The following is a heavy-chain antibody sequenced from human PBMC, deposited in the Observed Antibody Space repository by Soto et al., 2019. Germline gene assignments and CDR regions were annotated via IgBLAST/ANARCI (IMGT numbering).Heavy chain of an antibody. Sequence: GETLKISCTGPGYRLTSDWTGWVREMPGKGLEWMGIIYPGDSDTRYSPSFQGHVTISADKFISTAYLHRSSLKASDTAMYYYASFSHLELQSAFDYWGQGSLDTVS. CDR3: ASFSHLELQSAFDY. CDR2: IYPGDSDT. J-gene: IGHJ4*02. D-gene: IGHD1-1*01. V-gene: IGHV5-51*01. CDR1: GYRLTSDW.